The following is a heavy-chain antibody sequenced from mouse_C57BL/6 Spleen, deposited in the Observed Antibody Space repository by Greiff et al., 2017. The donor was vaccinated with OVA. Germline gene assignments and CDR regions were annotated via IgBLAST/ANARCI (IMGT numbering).Heavy chain of an antibody. CDR2: IDPEDGDT. Sequence: VQLQQSGAELVRPGASVKLSCTASGFNIKDYYMHWVKQRPEQGLEWIGTIDPEDGDTEYAPKFQGKATMTADTSSNTAYLQLSSLTSEDTAVYYCTTGYYDYDGVVAYWGQGTLVTVSA. V-gene: IGHV14-1*01. J-gene: IGHJ3*01. D-gene: IGHD2-4*01. CDR1: GFNIKDYY. CDR3: TTGYYDYDGVVAY.